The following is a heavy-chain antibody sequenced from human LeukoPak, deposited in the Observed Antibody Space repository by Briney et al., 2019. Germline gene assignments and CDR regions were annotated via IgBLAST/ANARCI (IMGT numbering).Heavy chain of an antibody. Sequence: GGSLRLSCAASGFTFSSYGMHWVRQAPGKGLEWVAVIWYDGSNKYYADSVKGRFTISSDNSKNTLYLQMNSLRAEDTAVYYCAKDSYSSGSWYVDYWGQGTQVTVSS. CDR3: AKDSYSSGSWYVDY. J-gene: IGHJ4*02. CDR2: IWYDGSNK. D-gene: IGHD6-19*01. V-gene: IGHV3-33*06. CDR1: GFTFSSYG.